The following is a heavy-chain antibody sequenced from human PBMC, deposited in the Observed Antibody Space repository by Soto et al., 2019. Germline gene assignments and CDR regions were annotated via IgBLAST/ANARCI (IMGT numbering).Heavy chain of an antibody. Sequence: QVQLVQSGAEVKKPGSSVKVSCNASGGTFSSYAISWVRQAPGQGLEWMGGIIPIFGTANYAQKFQGRVTITADESTSTAYMELSSLRSEDTAVYYCAGHSSSLFNGWFDPWGQGTLVTVSS. V-gene: IGHV1-69*01. CDR1: GGTFSSYA. CDR2: IIPIFGTA. J-gene: IGHJ5*02. CDR3: AGHSSSLFNGWFDP. D-gene: IGHD6-13*01.